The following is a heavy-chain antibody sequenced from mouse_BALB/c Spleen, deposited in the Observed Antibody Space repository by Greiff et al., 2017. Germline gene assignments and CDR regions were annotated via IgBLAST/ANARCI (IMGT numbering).Heavy chain of an antibody. CDR2: ISDGGSYT. CDR1: GFTFSDYY. CDR3: ARGLLQDAMDY. J-gene: IGHJ4*01. D-gene: IGHD2-3*01. Sequence: EVKLVESGGGLVKPGGSLKLSCAASGFTFSDYYMYWVRQTPEKRLEWVATISDGGSYTYYPDSVKGRFTISRDHAKNNLYLQMSSLKSEDTAMYYCARGLLQDAMDYWGQGTSVTGSS. V-gene: IGHV5-4*02.